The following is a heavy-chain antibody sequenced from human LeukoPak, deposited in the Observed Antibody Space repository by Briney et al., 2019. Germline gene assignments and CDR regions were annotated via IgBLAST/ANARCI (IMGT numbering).Heavy chain of an antibody. Sequence: GASVKVSCKASGYTFTSYAMNWVRQAPGQGLEWMGWINTNTGNPTYAQGFTGRFVFSLDTSVSTAYLQISSLKAEDTAVYYCARERGGYSYGPRRGQYYYYYMDVWGKGTTVTVSS. D-gene: IGHD5-18*01. CDR2: INTNTGNP. CDR1: GYTFTSYA. V-gene: IGHV7-4-1*02. J-gene: IGHJ6*03. CDR3: ARERGGYSYGPRRGQYYYYYMDV.